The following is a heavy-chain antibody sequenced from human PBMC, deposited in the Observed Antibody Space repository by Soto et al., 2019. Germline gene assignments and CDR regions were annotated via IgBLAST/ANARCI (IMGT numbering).Heavy chain of an antibody. V-gene: IGHV4-59*01. CDR3: ARDLWGYCGTDCYPLDV. CDR1: GASMSNYF. CDR2: IYYSGTT. D-gene: IGHD2-21*02. Sequence: SETLSLTCTVSGASMSNYFWEWIRQSPGKGLEWIAYIYYSGTTYYNPSLKSRVTLSVDSSKNQFSLKLNSVTAADTAVYYCARDLWGYCGTDCYPLDVWGQGTTVT. J-gene: IGHJ6*02.